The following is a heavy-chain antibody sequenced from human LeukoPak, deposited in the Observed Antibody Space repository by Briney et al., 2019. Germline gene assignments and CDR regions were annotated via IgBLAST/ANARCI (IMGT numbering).Heavy chain of an antibody. CDR2: IYHSGST. D-gene: IGHD2-2*02. V-gene: IGHV4-38-2*02. Sequence: PSETLSLTCTVSGYSISSGYYWGWIRQPPGKGLEWIGSIYHSGSTYYNPSLKSRVTISVDTSKNQFSLKLSSVTAADTAVYYCARDFVVPAAIGSSFDYWGQGTLVTVSS. CDR1: GYSISSGYY. J-gene: IGHJ4*02. CDR3: ARDFVVPAAIGSSFDY.